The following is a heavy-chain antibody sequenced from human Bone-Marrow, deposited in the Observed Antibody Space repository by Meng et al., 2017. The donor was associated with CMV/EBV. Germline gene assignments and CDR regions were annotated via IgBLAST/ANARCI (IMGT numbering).Heavy chain of an antibody. CDR3: TSGPYSGYDREWFDP. CDR2: INPNSGGT. Sequence: ASVKVSCKASGYTFTSYDINWVRQAPGQGLEWMGWINPNSGGTNYAQQFQGRVTMTRDTSISTAHMELSRLGADDTALYYCTSGPYSGYDREWFDPWGQGTLVTVSS. V-gene: IGHV1-2*02. D-gene: IGHD5-12*01. CDR1: GYTFTSYD. J-gene: IGHJ5*02.